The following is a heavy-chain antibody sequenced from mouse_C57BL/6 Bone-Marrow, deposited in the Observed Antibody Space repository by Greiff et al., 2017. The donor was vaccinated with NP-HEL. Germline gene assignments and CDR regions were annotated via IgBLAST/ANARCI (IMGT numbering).Heavy chain of an antibody. Sequence: EVQRVESGPGLAKPSQTLSLTCSVTGYSITSDYWNWIRKFPGHKLEYMGYISYSGSTYYNPSLKSRISITRDTSKNQYYLQLNSVTTEDTATYYCARSPLWLRRNYYAMDYWGQGTAVTVSS. D-gene: IGHD2-2*01. J-gene: IGHJ4*01. CDR2: ISYSGST. V-gene: IGHV3-8*01. CDR1: GYSITSDY. CDR3: ARSPLWLRRNYYAMDY.